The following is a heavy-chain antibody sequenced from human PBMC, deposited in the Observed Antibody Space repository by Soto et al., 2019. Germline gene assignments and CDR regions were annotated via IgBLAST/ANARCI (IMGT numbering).Heavy chain of an antibody. CDR1: GYTFTSYG. CDR2: ISAYNGNT. V-gene: IGHV1-18*01. CDR3: ARDGMIVGGSDWFDP. D-gene: IGHD3-22*01. J-gene: IGHJ5*02. Sequence: ASVKVACKASGYTFTSYGISWVRQAPGQGLEWMGWISAYNGNTNYAQKLQGRVTMTTDTSTSTAYMELRSLRSDDTAVYYCARDGMIVGGSDWFDPWGQGTLVTASS.